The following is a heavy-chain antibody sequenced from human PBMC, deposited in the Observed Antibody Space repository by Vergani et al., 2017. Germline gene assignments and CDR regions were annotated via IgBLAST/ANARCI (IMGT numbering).Heavy chain of an antibody. Sequence: EVQLLESGGGLAQPGGSLRLSCAASGFTFSSYSMNWVRQAPGKGLEWVSSISSSSSYIYYADSVKGRFTISRDNAKNSLYLQMNSLRAEDTAVYYCARAGYCSSTSCRYFDYWGQGTLVTVSS. D-gene: IGHD2-2*01. CDR2: ISSSSSYI. J-gene: IGHJ4*02. CDR3: ARAGYCSSTSCRYFDY. CDR1: GFTFSSYS. V-gene: IGHV3-21*01.